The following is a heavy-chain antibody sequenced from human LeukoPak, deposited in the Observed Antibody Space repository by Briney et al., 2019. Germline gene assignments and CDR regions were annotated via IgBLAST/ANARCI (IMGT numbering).Heavy chain of an antibody. CDR1: GFTFSSYA. Sequence: TGGSLRLSCAASGFTFSSYAMSWVRQAPGKGLEWVSAISGSGGSTYYADSVKGRFTISRDNSKNTLYLQMNSLRAEDTAVYYCAMSVAGTAYFDYWGQGTLVTVSS. CDR3: AMSVAGTAYFDY. V-gene: IGHV3-23*01. J-gene: IGHJ4*02. D-gene: IGHD6-19*01. CDR2: ISGSGGST.